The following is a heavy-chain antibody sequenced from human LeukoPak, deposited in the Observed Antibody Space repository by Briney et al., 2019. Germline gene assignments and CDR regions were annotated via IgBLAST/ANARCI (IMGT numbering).Heavy chain of an antibody. CDR2: IFYSGST. D-gene: IGHD2-21*02. V-gene: IGHV4-39*01. CDR3: AGLVVGTAIIDF. J-gene: IGHJ4*02. Sequence: SETLSLTCTVSGGSISSSSYYWGWIRQPPGKGLEWIGNIFYSGSTYYNPSLKSRVTISVDTSKNQFSLKLRSVTAADTAVYYCAGLVVGTAIIDFWGQGTLVSVSS. CDR1: GGSISSSSYY.